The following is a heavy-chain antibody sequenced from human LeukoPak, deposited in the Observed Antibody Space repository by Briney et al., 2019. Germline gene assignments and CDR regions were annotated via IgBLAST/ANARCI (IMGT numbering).Heavy chain of an antibody. CDR3: ARHGSSGSYIDY. Sequence: TSETLSLTCAVYGGSFSGYYWSWIRQPPGKGLEWIGEINHSGSTNYNPSLKSRVTISIDTSKNQFSLKLSSVTAADTAVYYCARHGSSGSYIDYWGQGTLVTVSS. V-gene: IGHV4-34*01. CDR2: INHSGST. D-gene: IGHD1-26*01. CDR1: GGSFSGYY. J-gene: IGHJ4*02.